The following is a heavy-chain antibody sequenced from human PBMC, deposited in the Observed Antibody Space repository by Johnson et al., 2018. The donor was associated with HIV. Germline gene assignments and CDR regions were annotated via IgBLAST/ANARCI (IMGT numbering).Heavy chain of an antibody. J-gene: IGHJ3*02. D-gene: IGHD4-17*01. CDR2: ISYDGSNK. Sequence: QVQLVESGGGLVKPGGSLRLSCAASGFTVSSNYMSWVRQAPGQGLEWVAVISYDGSNKYYADSVKGRFTLSRDKSKNTLYLQMNSLRAEDTAVYYWAKGNGDRSAFDIWGQGTMVTVSS. CDR1: GFTVSSNY. V-gene: IGHV3-30*18. CDR3: AKGNGDRSAFDI.